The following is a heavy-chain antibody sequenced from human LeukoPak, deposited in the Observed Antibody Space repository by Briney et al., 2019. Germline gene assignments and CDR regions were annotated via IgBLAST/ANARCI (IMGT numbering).Heavy chain of an antibody. V-gene: IGHV1-2*02. Sequence: ASVKVSCKASRYTLTDYFIHGVRQAPGQEHEWMGWIDCKSGDTNFAQKFQGRVTMTRDTSTRTAYMDLFRLRSDDTATYYCARDIAPSGSWYVDSWGQGTLVVVSS. CDR3: ARDIAPSGSWYVDS. CDR1: RYTLTDYF. D-gene: IGHD6-13*01. CDR2: IDCKSGDT. J-gene: IGHJ5*01.